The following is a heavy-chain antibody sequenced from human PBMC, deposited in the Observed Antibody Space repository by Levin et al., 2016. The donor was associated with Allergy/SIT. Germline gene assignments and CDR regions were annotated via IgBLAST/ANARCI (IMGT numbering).Heavy chain of an antibody. CDR2: IYNTAGR. CDR1: GDSITSDY. Sequence: SETLSLTCTVSGDSITSDYWSWIRQPPGKGLEWIAYIYNTAGRNYNASLKSRVTISLDASRNEFSLSLTSVTAADTAVYYCARVGTVTTGGYYYYYYGMDVWGQGTTVTVSS. D-gene: IGHD4-17*01. CDR3: ARVGTVTTGGYYYYYYGMDV. V-gene: IGHV4-59*01. J-gene: IGHJ6*02.